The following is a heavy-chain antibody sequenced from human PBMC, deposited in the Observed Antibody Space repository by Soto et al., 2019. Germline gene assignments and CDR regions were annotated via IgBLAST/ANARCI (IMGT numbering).Heavy chain of an antibody. CDR1: GLPFSSYG. CDR3: ARDQTDSCGYFDS. CDR2: IWNDGSNE. D-gene: IGHD3-22*01. V-gene: IGHV3-33*01. J-gene: IGHJ4*02. Sequence: GVSLRLSCEASGLPFSSYGIHWVRQAPGKGLEWLAIIWNDGSNEYYADSVKGRFTISRDNSKNTVYLQVSNLRAEDTAVYFCARDQTDSCGYFDSWGKGTLVTVSS.